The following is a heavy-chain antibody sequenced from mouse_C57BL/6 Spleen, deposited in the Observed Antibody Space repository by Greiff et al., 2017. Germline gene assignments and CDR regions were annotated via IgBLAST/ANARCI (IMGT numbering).Heavy chain of an antibody. V-gene: IGHV1-69*01. CDR2: IDPSDSYT. J-gene: IGHJ2*01. Sequence: VKLMESGAELVMPGASVKLSCKASGYTFTSYWMHWVKQRPGQGLEWIGEIDPSDSYTNYNQKFKGKSTLTVDKSSSTAYMQLSSLTSEDSAVYYCARGDYYGSSYRDYFDYWGQGTTLTVSS. CDR3: ARGDYYGSSYRDYFDY. CDR1: GYTFTSYW. D-gene: IGHD1-1*01.